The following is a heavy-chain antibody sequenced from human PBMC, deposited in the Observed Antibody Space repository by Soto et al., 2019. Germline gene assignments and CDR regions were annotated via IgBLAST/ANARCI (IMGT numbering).Heavy chain of an antibody. Sequence: GGSLRLSCAASGFTFSSYAMSWVRQAPGKGLEWVSAISGSGGSTYYADYVKGRFTISRDNSKNTLYLQMNSLRAEDTAVYYCANSYSSGWYFDYWGQGTLVTVSS. CDR1: GFTFSSYA. V-gene: IGHV3-23*01. D-gene: IGHD6-19*01. CDR3: ANSYSSGWYFDY. CDR2: ISGSGGST. J-gene: IGHJ4*02.